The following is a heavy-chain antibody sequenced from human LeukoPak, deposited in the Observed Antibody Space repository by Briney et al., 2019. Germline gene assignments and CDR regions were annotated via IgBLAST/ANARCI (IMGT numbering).Heavy chain of an antibody. CDR1: GYTFTSYY. CDR2: INPSGGST. Sequence: ASVKVSCKASGYTFTSYYMHWVRQAPGQGLEWMGIINPSGGSTIYAQKFQGRVTMTRDTSTSTVYMELSSLRSEDTAVYYCARGPDYAHYSSPWEGAFDIWGQGTMVTVSS. V-gene: IGHV1-46*01. CDR3: ARGPDYAHYSSPWEGAFDI. D-gene: IGHD6-13*01. J-gene: IGHJ3*02.